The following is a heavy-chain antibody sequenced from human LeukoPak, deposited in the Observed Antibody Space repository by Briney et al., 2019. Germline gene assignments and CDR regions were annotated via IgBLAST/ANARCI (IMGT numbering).Heavy chain of an antibody. J-gene: IGHJ4*02. V-gene: IGHV4-59*08. CDR1: GGSISNYY. CDR3: AKYGGSGWVIDY. D-gene: IGHD6-19*01. CDR2: IYYTGAT. Sequence: PSETLSLTCTVSGGSISNYYWTWIRQPPGKGLEWTGYIYYTGATSYNPSLKSRVTISVDTSKNQFSLKLTSVTAADTAVYYCAKYGGSGWVIDYWGQGTLVTVSS.